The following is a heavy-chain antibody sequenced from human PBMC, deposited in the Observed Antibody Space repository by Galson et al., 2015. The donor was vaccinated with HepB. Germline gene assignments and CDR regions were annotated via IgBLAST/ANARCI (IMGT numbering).Heavy chain of an antibody. Sequence: SLRLSCAASGFTFSSYAMHWVRQAPGKGLEWVAVISYDGSNKYYADSVKGRFTISRDNSKNTLYLQMNSPRAEDTAVYYCARPGYSGSYWHAFDIWGQGTMVTVSS. J-gene: IGHJ3*02. CDR1: GFTFSSYA. D-gene: IGHD1-26*01. V-gene: IGHV3-30-3*01. CDR3: ARPGYSGSYWHAFDI. CDR2: ISYDGSNK.